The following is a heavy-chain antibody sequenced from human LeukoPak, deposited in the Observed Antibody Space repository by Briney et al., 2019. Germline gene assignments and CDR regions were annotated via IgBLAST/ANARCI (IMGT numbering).Heavy chain of an antibody. J-gene: IGHJ4*02. CDR1: GFTFSDYY. Sequence: PGGSLRLSCAASGFTFSDYYMSWIRQAPGKGLEWVSYISSSGSTIYYADSVKGRFTISRDNAKNSLYLQMNSLRAEDTAVYYCAKEGHIVVVPSRDYWGQGTLVTVSS. V-gene: IGHV3-11*01. CDR2: ISSSGSTI. D-gene: IGHD2-2*01. CDR3: AKEGHIVVVPSRDY.